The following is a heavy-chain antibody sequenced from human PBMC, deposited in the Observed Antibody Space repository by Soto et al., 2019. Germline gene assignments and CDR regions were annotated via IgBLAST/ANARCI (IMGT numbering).Heavy chain of an antibody. CDR2: IHYNGNT. D-gene: IGHD3-10*01. J-gene: IGHJ6*02. CDR1: RDSISSCC. Sequence: SETLSMTSTVSRDSISSCCWGCLLPPPGKGLEWIGNIHYNGNTKYSPSLKSRVTMSVDTSKNHFSLKLISVTTADTAVYFCARVRSGGYYYYYGMDVWGQGTTVT. CDR3: ARVRSGGYYYYYGMDV. V-gene: IGHV4-59*01.